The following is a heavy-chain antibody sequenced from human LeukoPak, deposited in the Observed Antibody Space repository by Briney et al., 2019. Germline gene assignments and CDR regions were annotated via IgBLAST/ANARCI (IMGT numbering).Heavy chain of an antibody. Sequence: PSETLSLTCAVYGGPFSGYYWSWIRQPPGKGLEWIGEINHSGSTNYNPSLKSRVTISVDTSKNQLSLKLSSVTAADTAVYYCARGDFWSGYFFDYWGQGTLVTVSS. CDR3: ARGDFWSGYFFDY. CDR1: GGPFSGYY. J-gene: IGHJ4*02. V-gene: IGHV4-34*01. CDR2: INHSGST. D-gene: IGHD3-3*01.